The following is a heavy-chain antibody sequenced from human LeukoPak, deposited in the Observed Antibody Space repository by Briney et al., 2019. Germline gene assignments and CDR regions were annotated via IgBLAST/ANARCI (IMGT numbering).Heavy chain of an antibody. CDR1: GYTFTGYY. V-gene: IGHV1-2*02. CDR2: INPNSGGT. D-gene: IGHD6-19*01. Sequence: ASVTVSCKASGYTFTGYYMHWVRQAPGQGLEWMGWINPNSGGTNYAQKFQGRVTMTRDTSISTAYMELSRLRSDDTAVYYCARDRYSSGWYVQGYWDQGTLVTVSS. J-gene: IGHJ4*02. CDR3: ARDRYSSGWYVQGY.